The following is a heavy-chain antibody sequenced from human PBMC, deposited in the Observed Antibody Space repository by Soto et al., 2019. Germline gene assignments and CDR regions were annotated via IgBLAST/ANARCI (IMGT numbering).Heavy chain of an antibody. CDR1: GFIFTDYW. V-gene: IGHV3-74*01. J-gene: IGHJ4*02. Sequence: EVQLVESGGGLVQPGGSLRLSCAASGFIFTDYWIHWVRQAPGKGLVWVSRIKSDESTTNYADSVWGRLTISRDNAKNTVYLQINSLRAEYTAVYYCARGARNYYYFDYWGQGTLVTVSS. CDR3: ARGARNYYYFDY. CDR2: IKSDESTT. D-gene: IGHD3-10*01.